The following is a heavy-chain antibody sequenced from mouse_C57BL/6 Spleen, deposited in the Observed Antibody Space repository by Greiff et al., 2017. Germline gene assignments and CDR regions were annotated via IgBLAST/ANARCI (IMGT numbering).Heavy chain of an antibody. CDR3: ARGAGYDDCYAMDY. D-gene: IGHD2-14*01. J-gene: IGHJ4*01. V-gene: IGHV1-59*01. Sequence: QVQLQQPGAELVRPGTSVKLSCKASGYTFTSYWMHWVKQRPGQGLEWIGVIDPYYSSTNYNQKFQGKATLTVDTSSSTASMQLSSLTSEDAAVYYCARGAGYDDCYAMDYWGQGTSVTVSS. CDR2: IDPYYSST. CDR1: GYTFTSYW.